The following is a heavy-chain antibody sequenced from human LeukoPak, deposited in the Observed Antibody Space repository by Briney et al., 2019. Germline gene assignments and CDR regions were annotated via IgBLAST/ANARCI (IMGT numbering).Heavy chain of an antibody. CDR3: AKDRVAFGGADAFDM. CDR2: ISGSGGST. CDR1: GSTFSSYA. J-gene: IGHJ3*02. Sequence: PGGSLRLSCAASGSTFSSYAMSWVRQAPGKGLEWVSGISGSGGSTFYADSVKGRFTISRDNSKNTLYLQMNSLRAEDTAIYYCAKDRVAFGGADAFDMWGQGTMVTVSS. V-gene: IGHV3-23*01. D-gene: IGHD3-16*01.